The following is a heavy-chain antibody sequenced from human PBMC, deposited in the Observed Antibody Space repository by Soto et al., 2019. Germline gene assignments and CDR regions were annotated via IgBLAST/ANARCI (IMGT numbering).Heavy chain of an antibody. J-gene: IGHJ3*02. Sequence: GGSLRLSCAASGFTFGTFAMNWVRQPPGKGLEWVSGISGSGGSTYYADSVKGRFTISRDNFKNTLYLQMNSLRAEDTAVYYCAKDPSYGVYSDGFDMWGQGTMVTVSS. CDR2: ISGSGGST. V-gene: IGHV3-23*01. CDR3: AKDPSYGVYSDGFDM. CDR1: GFTFGTFA. D-gene: IGHD4-17*01.